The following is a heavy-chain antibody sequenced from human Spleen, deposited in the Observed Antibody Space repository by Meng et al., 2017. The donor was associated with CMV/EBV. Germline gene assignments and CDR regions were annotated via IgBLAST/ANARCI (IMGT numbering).Heavy chain of an antibody. Sequence: SETLSLTCTVSGGSVSSGDYYWSWIRQPPGKGLEWIGYIYYSGTTNYKPSLRSRVTISVDTSKNQFTLKLNSVTAADTAMYFCARVTSLGAFDIWGQGTMVTVSS. V-gene: IGHV4-61*08. CDR2: IYYSGTT. D-gene: IGHD2-21*02. J-gene: IGHJ3*02. CDR1: GGSVSSGDYY. CDR3: ARVTSLGAFDI.